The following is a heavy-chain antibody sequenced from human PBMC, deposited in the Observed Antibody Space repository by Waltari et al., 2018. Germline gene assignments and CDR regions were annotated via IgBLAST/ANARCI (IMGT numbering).Heavy chain of an antibody. CDR3: ARAYHLWGAFDI. D-gene: IGHD3-10*01. CDR1: GYSISSGYY. J-gene: IGHJ3*02. CDR2: IYHSGRT. V-gene: IGHV4-38-2*01. Sequence: QVQLQESGPGLVKPSETLSLTCAVSGYSISSGYYWGWIRQPPGKGLEWIGSIYHSGRTYYNPSLKRLVTISVDTSKNQFSLKLSSVTAADTAVYYCARAYHLWGAFDIWGQGTMVTVSS.